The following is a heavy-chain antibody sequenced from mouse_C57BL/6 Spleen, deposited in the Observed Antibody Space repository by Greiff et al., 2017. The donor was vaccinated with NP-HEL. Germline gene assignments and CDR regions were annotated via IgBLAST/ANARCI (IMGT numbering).Heavy chain of an antibody. CDR1: GFTFSDYG. CDR2: ISSGSSTI. CDR3: ARSLLLAY. J-gene: IGHJ3*01. V-gene: IGHV5-17*01. Sequence: EVKLVESGGGLVKPGGSLKLSCAASGFTFSDYGMHWVRQAPEKGLEWVAYISSGSSTIYYADTVKGRFTISRDNAKNTLFLQMTSLRSEDTAMYYCARSLLLAYWGQGTLVTVSA. D-gene: IGHD6-1*01.